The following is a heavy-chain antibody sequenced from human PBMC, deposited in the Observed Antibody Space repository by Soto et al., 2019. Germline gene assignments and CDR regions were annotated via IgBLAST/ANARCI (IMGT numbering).Heavy chain of an antibody. CDR1: GGTFSSYA. V-gene: IGHV1-69*13. J-gene: IGHJ4*02. CDR2: IIPIFGTA. D-gene: IGHD6-19*01. CDR3: ARGRVAGTGGFDY. Sequence: VASVKVSCKASGGTFSSYAISWVRQAPGQGLEWMGGIIPIFGTANYAQKFQGRVTITADESTSTAYMELSSLRSEDTAVYYCARGRVAGTGGFDYWGQGTLVTVSS.